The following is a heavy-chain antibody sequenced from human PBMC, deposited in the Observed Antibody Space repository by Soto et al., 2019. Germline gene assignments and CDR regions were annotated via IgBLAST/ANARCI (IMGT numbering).Heavy chain of an antibody. CDR1: GYTFTSYG. CDR2: IIPIFGTA. J-gene: IGHJ6*02. CDR3: ARDESDSSGYLYYYYGMDV. Sequence: SVKVSCKASGYTFTSYGISWVRQAPGQGLERMGGIIPIFGTANYAQKFQGRVTITADESTSTAYMELSSLRSEDTAVYYCARDESDSSGYLYYYYGMDVWGQGTTVTVSS. D-gene: IGHD3-22*01. V-gene: IGHV1-69*13.